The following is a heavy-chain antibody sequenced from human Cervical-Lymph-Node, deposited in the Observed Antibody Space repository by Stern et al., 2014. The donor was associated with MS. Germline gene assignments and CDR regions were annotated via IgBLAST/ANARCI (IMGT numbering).Heavy chain of an antibody. CDR1: VYTFTDYN. CDR3: ARVAPTVGAAY. CDR2: ISPDGGRT. D-gene: IGHD1-26*01. V-gene: IGHV1-46*01. J-gene: IGHJ4*02. Sequence: VQLVESGAEVKEPGASVKVSCTASVYTFTDYNIQWVRQAPGPGLEWMGMISPDGGRTAYAPKFRGRVTMTRDKSTATVYMELNSLRSEDTAVYFCARVAPTVGAAYWGQGTLVTVSS.